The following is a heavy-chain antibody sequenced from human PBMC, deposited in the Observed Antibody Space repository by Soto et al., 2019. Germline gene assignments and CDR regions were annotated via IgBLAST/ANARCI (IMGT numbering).Heavy chain of an antibody. V-gene: IGHV3-21*01. D-gene: IGHD6-19*01. J-gene: IGHJ4*02. CDR2: ISSSSSYI. Sequence: GGSLRLSCAASGFTFSSYSMNWVRQAPGKGLEWVSSISSSSSYIYHADSVKGRFTISRDNAKNSLYLQMNSLRAEDTAVYYCVGLGVAVAGSRASDVDYWGQGP. CDR1: GFTFSSYS. CDR3: VGLGVAVAGSRASDVDY.